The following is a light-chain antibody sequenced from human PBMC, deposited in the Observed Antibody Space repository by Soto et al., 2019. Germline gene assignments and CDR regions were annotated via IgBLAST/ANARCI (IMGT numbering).Light chain of an antibody. CDR1: SSDVGGYNY. Sequence: QSALTQPASVSGSPGQSITISCTGTSSDVGGYNYVSWYQQHPGKAPKLMIYDVTNRPSGVSNRFSGSKSGNTASLTISGLQAEDEADYYCTSYTGSSTLYVVFGGGTTLTVL. V-gene: IGLV2-14*01. CDR3: TSYTGSSTLYVV. CDR2: DVT. J-gene: IGLJ2*01.